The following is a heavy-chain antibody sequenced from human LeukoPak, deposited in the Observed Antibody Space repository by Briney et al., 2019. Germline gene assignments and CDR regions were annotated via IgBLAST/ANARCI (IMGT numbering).Heavy chain of an antibody. J-gene: IGHJ4*02. CDR1: GFTVSSNS. V-gene: IGHV3-53*01. Sequence: GGSLRLSCKVSGFTVSSNSWSWVRQAPGKGLEWVSFISSGGNTDHSDSVKGRFTISRDNSKNTLYLQVNSLRAEDTAIYYCARRAGEYSHPYDYWGQGTLVTVSS. CDR3: ARRAGEYSHPYDY. CDR2: ISSGGNT. D-gene: IGHD2-15*01.